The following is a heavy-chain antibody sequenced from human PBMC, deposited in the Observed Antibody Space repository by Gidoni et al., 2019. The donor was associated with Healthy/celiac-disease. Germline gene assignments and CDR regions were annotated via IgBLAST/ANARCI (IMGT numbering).Heavy chain of an antibody. V-gene: IGHV3-21*01. CDR3: ARGSRRYCSSTSCRYYYYYYGMDV. J-gene: IGHJ6*02. Sequence: EVQLVESGGGLVKPGGSLRLSCAASGFTFSSYSMTWVRKAPGKGLEWVSSISSSSSYIYYADSVKGRFTISRDNAKNSLYLQMNSLRAEDTAVYYCARGSRRYCSSTSCRYYYYYYGMDVWGQGTTVTVSS. D-gene: IGHD2-2*01. CDR1: GFTFSSYS. CDR2: ISSSSSYI.